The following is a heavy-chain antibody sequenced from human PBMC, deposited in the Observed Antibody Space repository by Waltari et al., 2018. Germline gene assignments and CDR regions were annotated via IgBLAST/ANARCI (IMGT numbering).Heavy chain of an antibody. J-gene: IGHJ4*02. V-gene: IGHV4-39*01. Sequence: QLQLQESGPGLVKPSETLSLTCTVPGGSISSSSYYWGWIRRPPGKGLEWIGSIYYSGSTYYTPSLKSRVTISVDTSKNQFSLKLSSVTAADTAVYYCARHPTYYDILTGYSTPYYFDYWGQGTLVTVSS. D-gene: IGHD3-9*01. CDR1: GGSISSSSYY. CDR2: IYYSGST. CDR3: ARHPTYYDILTGYSTPYYFDY.